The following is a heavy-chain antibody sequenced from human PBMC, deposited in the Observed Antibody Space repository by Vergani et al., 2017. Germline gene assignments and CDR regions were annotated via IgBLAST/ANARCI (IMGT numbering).Heavy chain of an antibody. CDR3: AIGSFDYYMDV. J-gene: IGHJ6*03. CDR1: GGSISSYY. V-gene: IGHV4-59*01. Sequence: QVQLQESGPGLVKPSETLSLTCTVPGGSISSYYWSWIRQLPGKGLEWIGYIYYSGSTNYNPSLKSRVTISVDTSKNQFSLKLRSVTAADTAVYYCAIGSFDYYMDVWGKGTTVTVAS. CDR2: IYYSGST. D-gene: IGHD1-26*01.